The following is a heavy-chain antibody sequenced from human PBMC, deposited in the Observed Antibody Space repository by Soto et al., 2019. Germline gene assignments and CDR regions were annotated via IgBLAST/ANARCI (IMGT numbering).Heavy chain of an antibody. J-gene: IGHJ4*02. Sequence: QVQLVESGGGVVQPGRSLRLSCAASGFTFSGYGMHWVRQAPGKGLEWVAVISYDGSHKYYADSVKGRFTISRDNSKNTLFLQMNSLRAEDTAVYYCAKGSGYGDYVHWYYFDYWGQGTLVTVSS. CDR2: ISYDGSHK. D-gene: IGHD4-17*01. CDR3: AKGSGYGDYVHWYYFDY. CDR1: GFTFSGYG. V-gene: IGHV3-30*18.